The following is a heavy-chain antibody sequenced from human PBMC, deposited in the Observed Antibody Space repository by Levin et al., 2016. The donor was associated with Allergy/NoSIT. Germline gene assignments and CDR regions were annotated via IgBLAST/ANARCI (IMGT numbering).Heavy chain of an antibody. Sequence: GGSLRLSCAGTGFTFSSYSMNWVRQVPGKGLEWVSSISSSSNYRYYADSVKGRFTISRDNAKNSLYLQMNSLRVEDTAVYFCATGPVGYCSDSGCYIDNHYHGMDVWGQGTTVTVSS. J-gene: IGHJ6*02. CDR2: ISSSSNYR. CDR1: GFTFSSYS. V-gene: IGHV3-21*01. CDR3: ATGPVGYCSDSGCYIDNHYHGMDV. D-gene: IGHD2-15*01.